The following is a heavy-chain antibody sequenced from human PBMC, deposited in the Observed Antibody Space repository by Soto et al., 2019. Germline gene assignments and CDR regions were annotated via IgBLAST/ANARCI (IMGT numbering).Heavy chain of an antibody. CDR2: ISSSSSTI. CDR1: GFTFSSYS. CDR3: ARGAYYYDSSGLYY. D-gene: IGHD3-22*01. Sequence: EVQLVESGGGLVQPGGSLRLSCAASGFTFSSYSMNWVRQAPWKGLEWVSYISSSSSTIYYADSVKGRFTISRDNAKNSLYLQMKRVRAEDTAVYYCARGAYYYDSSGLYYWCQGTLVTVSS. J-gene: IGHJ4*02. V-gene: IGHV3-48*01.